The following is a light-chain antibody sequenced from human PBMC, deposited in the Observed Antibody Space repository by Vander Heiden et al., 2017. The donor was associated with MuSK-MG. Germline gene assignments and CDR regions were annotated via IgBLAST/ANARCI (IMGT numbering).Light chain of an antibody. J-gene: IGKJ2*01. V-gene: IGKV1-39*01. CDR3: QQSDSTPYT. CDR2: STS. CDR1: QSIPRY. Sequence: DVQMTQSPSSLSASVGDRVTITCRASQSIPRYLNWYQQKPGKAPKVVIYSTSSLQRGVQSRFSGSGYGSGTDFTLTISSLQPEDFATYYCQQSDSTPYTFGQGTKLEIK.